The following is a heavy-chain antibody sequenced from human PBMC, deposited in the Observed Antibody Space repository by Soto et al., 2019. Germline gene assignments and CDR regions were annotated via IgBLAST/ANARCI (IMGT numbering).Heavy chain of an antibody. Sequence: GESLKISCKGSGYSFSNYWIAWVRQMPGKGLEWMGIIFPLDSDTRYNPSFQGQVTISADQSITTAYLQWSSLKASDTAIYYCASGARDCSGGSCYSHWGQGTLVTVSS. CDR3: ASGARDCSGGSCYSH. CDR1: GYSFSNYW. CDR2: IFPLDSDT. D-gene: IGHD2-15*01. V-gene: IGHV5-51*01. J-gene: IGHJ4*02.